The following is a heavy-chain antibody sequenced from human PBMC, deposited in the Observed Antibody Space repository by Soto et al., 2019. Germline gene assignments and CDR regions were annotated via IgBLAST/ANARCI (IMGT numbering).Heavy chain of an antibody. Sequence: ASVKVSCKASGGTFSSYAISWVRQAPGQGLEWMGWINTYNANTNYAQKLKGRVTMTTETSTNTAYMELRSLRYDDSAVYYCARDRLRGYDSSGFYSWGQGTMVTVSS. CDR1: GGTFSSYA. J-gene: IGHJ4*02. V-gene: IGHV1-18*01. D-gene: IGHD3-22*01. CDR3: ARDRLRGYDSSGFYS. CDR2: INTYNANT.